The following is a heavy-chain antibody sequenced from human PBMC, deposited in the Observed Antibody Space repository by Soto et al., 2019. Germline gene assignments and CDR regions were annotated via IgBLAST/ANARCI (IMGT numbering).Heavy chain of an antibody. Sequence: ASVKVSCKASGYTFTSYAMHWVRQAPGQRLEWMGWINAGNGNTKYSQKFQGRVTITRDTSASTAYMELSSLRSEDTAVYYCAVAGYSSSWYRDYYGMDVWGQGTTVTVSS. V-gene: IGHV1-3*01. D-gene: IGHD6-13*01. CDR2: INAGNGNT. CDR1: GYTFTSYA. CDR3: AVAGYSSSWYRDYYGMDV. J-gene: IGHJ6*02.